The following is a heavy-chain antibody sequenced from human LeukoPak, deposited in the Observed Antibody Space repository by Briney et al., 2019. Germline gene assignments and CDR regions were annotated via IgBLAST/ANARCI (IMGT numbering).Heavy chain of an antibody. CDR2: ISAGSDYI. CDR3: VRGSTGNFDC. Sequence: PGGPLRLSCAASGFTFSSYTLSWVRQAPGEGLEWVSSISAGSDYIFYADSVRGRFTISRDNAKNSLYLQMNSLRAEDTAFYYCVRGSTGNFDCWGQGTLVTVSS. V-gene: IGHV3-21*01. D-gene: IGHD1-14*01. CDR1: GFTFSSYT. J-gene: IGHJ4*02.